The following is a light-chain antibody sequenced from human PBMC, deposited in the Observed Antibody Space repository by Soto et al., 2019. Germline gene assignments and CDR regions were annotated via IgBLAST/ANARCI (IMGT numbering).Light chain of an antibody. V-gene: IGLV1-40*01. CDR2: NNL. J-gene: IGLJ1*01. CDR3: QSFDSSLRVYV. Sequence: QAVLTQPPSVSGAPGQRVTISCTRSSFNFGAGYEVHWYKQVPGAAPTLVIFNNLNRPSGVPERFSGSKSGTSASLVISGLQAEDEADYYCQSFDSSLRVYVFGSGTKLTV. CDR1: SFNFGAGYE.